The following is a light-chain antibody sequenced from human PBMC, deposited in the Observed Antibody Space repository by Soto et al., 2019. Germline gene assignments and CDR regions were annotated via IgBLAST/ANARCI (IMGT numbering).Light chain of an antibody. Sequence: QSALTQPASVSGSPGQSIAISCTGASSDVGGYNYVSWYQHHPGKPPKLLIFDVTDRPSGVPDRFSGSKSGNTASLTISGLQAEDEADYYCSSYTTSKTDVYGTGTKLTVL. CDR2: DVT. V-gene: IGLV2-14*03. CDR1: SSDVGGYNY. J-gene: IGLJ1*01. CDR3: SSYTTSKTDV.